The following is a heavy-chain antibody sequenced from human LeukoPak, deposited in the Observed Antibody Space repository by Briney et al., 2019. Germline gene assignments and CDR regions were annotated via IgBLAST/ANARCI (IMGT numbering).Heavy chain of an antibody. CDR2: ISYDGSNK. CDR3: AKDLPPDY. CDR1: GFSFSSYA. J-gene: IGHJ4*02. D-gene: IGHD5/OR15-5a*01. V-gene: IGHV3-30-3*01. Sequence: GRSLRLSCAASGFSFSSYAMHWVRQAPGKGLEWVGVISYDGSNKYYADSVKGRFTISRDNSKNTLYLQMNSLRAEDTAVYYCAKDLPPDYWGQGTLVTVSS.